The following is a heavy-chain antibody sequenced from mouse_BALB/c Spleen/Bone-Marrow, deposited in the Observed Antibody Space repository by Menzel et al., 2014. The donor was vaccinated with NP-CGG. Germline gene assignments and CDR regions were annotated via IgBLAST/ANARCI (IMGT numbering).Heavy chain of an antibody. CDR2: ILPGSGST. CDR3: ARSGLLSFPH. V-gene: IGHV1-9*01. CDR1: GYTFSSYW. Sequence: QVQLQQSGAELMKPGASVKISCKATGYTFSSYWIEWVKQRPGHGLEWIGEILPGSGSTNYNDKFKGKATFTADTSSNTAYMQLSSLTSEDSAVYYCARSGLLSFPHWGQGTLVTVSA. D-gene: IGHD2-13*01. J-gene: IGHJ3*01.